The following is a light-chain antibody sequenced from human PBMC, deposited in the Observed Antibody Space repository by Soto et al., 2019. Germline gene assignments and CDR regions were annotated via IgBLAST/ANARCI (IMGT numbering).Light chain of an antibody. Sequence: IVLTQSPGTLSLSPGERATLSCRAGQSVSSNYLAWYQQKPGQAPRLLIYGASSRATGIPDKFSGSGSGTDFTLTISSLQSEDFAVYYCQQYNFWPLTFGGGTKVEIK. J-gene: IGKJ4*01. V-gene: IGKV3-20*01. CDR2: GAS. CDR3: QQYNFWPLT. CDR1: QSVSSNY.